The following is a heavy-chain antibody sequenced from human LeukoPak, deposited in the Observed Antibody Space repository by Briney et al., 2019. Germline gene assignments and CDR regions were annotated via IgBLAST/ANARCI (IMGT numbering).Heavy chain of an antibody. CDR3: ASASSALFLGY. J-gene: IGHJ4*02. D-gene: IGHD2-21*01. V-gene: IGHV4-34*01. Sequence: SETLSLTRAVYGGSFSGYYWSWIRQPPGKGLEWIGEINHSGSTNYNPSLKSRVTISVDTSKNQFSLKLSSVTAADTAVYYCASASSALFLGYWGQGTLVTVSS. CDR2: INHSGST. CDR1: GGSFSGYY.